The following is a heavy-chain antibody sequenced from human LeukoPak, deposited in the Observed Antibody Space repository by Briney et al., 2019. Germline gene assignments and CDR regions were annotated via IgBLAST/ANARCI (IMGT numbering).Heavy chain of an antibody. D-gene: IGHD6-19*01. CDR3: ARVESYSSGWYWHYYYYGMDV. Sequence: SVKVSCKASGGTFSSYAISWVRQAPGQGLEWMGGIIPIFGTANYAQKFQGRVTMTRNTSISTAYMELSSLRSEDTAVYYCARVESYSSGWYWHYYYYGMDVWGQGTTVTVSS. CDR1: GGTFSSYA. CDR2: IIPIFGTA. J-gene: IGHJ6*02. V-gene: IGHV1-69*05.